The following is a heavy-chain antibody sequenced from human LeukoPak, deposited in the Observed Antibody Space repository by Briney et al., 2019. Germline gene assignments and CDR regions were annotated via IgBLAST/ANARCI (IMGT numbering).Heavy chain of an antibody. V-gene: IGHV4-59*01. Sequence: PSETLSLTCTVSGGSISSYYWSWIRQPPGKGLEWIGYIYTSGSTNYNPSLKSRVTISVDTSKNQFSLKLSSVTAADTAVYYCARDQISMNAFDMWGQGTMVTVSS. D-gene: IGHD2-8*01. J-gene: IGHJ3*02. CDR2: IYTSGST. CDR3: ARDQISMNAFDM. CDR1: GGSISSYY.